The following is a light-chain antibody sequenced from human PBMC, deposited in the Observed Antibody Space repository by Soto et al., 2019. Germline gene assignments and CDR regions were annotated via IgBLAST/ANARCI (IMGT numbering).Light chain of an antibody. V-gene: IGKV1-27*01. CDR3: QRYYNAPGT. Sequence: DMQMTQSPSSLSASVGDRVTITCRAGQGIGNYLAWYQHKPGGVPKLLIYAASTLRSGVPSRFSGSGSVTDFPLTISSLQPEDVANYYWQRYYNAPGTFGQGTKVEI. CDR1: QGIGNY. J-gene: IGKJ1*01. CDR2: AAS.